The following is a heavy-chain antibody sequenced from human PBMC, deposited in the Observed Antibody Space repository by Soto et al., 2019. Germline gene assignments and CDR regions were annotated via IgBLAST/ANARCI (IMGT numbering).Heavy chain of an antibody. J-gene: IGHJ4*02. CDR3: ARIDYDSSGPNEGCSDY. CDR2: INPSGGST. D-gene: IGHD3-22*01. CDR1: GYTFTSYY. Sequence: ASVKVSCKASGYTFTSYYMHWVRQAPGQGLEWMGIINPSGGSTSYAQKFQGRVTMTRDTSTSTVYMELSSLRSEDTAVYYCARIDYDSSGPNEGCSDYRGQGTLDTVS. V-gene: IGHV1-46*01.